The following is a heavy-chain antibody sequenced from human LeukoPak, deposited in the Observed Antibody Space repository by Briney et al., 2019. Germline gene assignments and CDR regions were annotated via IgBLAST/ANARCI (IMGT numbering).Heavy chain of an antibody. V-gene: IGHV3-30*18. CDR1: GFTFSSYG. D-gene: IGHD3-10*01. CDR3: AKEGTMGWFDP. Sequence: GGSLRLSRAASGFTFSSYGMHWVRQAPGKGLEWVAVISYDGSNKYYADSVKGRFTISRDNSKNTLYLQMNSLRAEDTAVYYCAKEGTMGWFDPWGQGTLVTVSS. J-gene: IGHJ5*02. CDR2: ISYDGSNK.